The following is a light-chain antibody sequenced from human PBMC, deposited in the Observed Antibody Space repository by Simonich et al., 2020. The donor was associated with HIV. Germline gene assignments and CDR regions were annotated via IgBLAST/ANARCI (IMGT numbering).Light chain of an antibody. V-gene: IGKV1-5*03. CDR3: QQYNSYTWT. J-gene: IGKJ1*01. Sequence: DIQMTQSPSPLSASVGDSVTITCRASQSISSWLAWYQQKSGKAPKLLIYKASSLKSGVPSRFSGSGSGTEFTLTISSLQPDDFATYFCQQYNSYTWTFGQGSKVEIK. CDR2: KAS. CDR1: QSISSW.